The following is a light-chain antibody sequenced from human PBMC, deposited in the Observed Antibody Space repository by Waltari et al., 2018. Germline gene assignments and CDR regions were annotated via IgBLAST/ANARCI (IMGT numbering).Light chain of an antibody. CDR2: AAS. V-gene: IGKV1-39*01. CDR1: ESIDTY. Sequence: DIRMTQSPSSLSASVGDRVTITCRASESIDTYLNWYQHKPGKAPEPLIFAASTLHGGVPSRFSGSGSGTDFTLTISSLQPEDFAAYYCQQSYTTSFTFGPGTNVDSK. J-gene: IGKJ3*01. CDR3: QQSYTTSFT.